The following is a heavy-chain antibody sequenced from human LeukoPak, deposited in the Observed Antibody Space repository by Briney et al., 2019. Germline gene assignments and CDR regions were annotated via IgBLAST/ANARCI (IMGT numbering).Heavy chain of an antibody. Sequence: PGGSLRLSCAASGFTFSSYAMSWVRQAPGKGLEWVANIKQDGSEKYYVDSVKGRFTISRDNAKNSLYLQMNSLRAEDTAVYYCARDTYSSGWFDYWGQGTLVTVSS. CDR1: GFTFSSYA. CDR2: IKQDGSEK. CDR3: ARDTYSSGWFDY. V-gene: IGHV3-7*03. J-gene: IGHJ4*02. D-gene: IGHD6-19*01.